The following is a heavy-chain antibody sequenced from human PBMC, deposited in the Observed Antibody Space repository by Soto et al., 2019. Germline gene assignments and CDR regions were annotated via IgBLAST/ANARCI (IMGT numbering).Heavy chain of an antibody. CDR3: AWTLTFYDILTGYLEGYGMDV. Sequence: TLSLTCTVSGGSISSYYWNWIRQPPGKALEWLARIDWDDDKYYSTSLKNRLTSSKDTSNNQVVLTMTNMDPVDTATYDCAWTLTFYDILTGYLEGYGMDVWGQGTTVTVSS. CDR2: IDWDDDK. D-gene: IGHD3-9*01. CDR1: GGSISSYY. V-gene: IGHV2-70*11. J-gene: IGHJ6*02.